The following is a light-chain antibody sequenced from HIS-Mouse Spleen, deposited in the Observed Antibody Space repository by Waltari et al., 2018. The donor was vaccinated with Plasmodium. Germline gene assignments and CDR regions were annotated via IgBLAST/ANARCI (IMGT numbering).Light chain of an antibody. V-gene: IGKV1-39*01. CDR2: AAS. CDR3: QQNDNTWT. J-gene: IGKJ1*01. Sequence: DIQMTQSPSSLSASVGDRVTITCRASQSISSYLNWYQQKPGKAPKLLIYAASSLQSGVPSRFSGSGSGTDFTLTISSLQPEEFATYYCQQNDNTWTFGQGTKVEIK. CDR1: QSISSY.